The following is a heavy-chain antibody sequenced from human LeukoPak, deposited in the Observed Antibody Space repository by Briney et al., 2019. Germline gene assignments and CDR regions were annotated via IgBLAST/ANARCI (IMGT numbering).Heavy chain of an antibody. J-gene: IGHJ1*01. D-gene: IGHD6-13*01. CDR2: IIPIFGTT. Sequence: ASVKVSCKASGGSFSSYAISWLRQAPGQRPEWMGDIIPIFGTTIYPQKFQGRVIFTADESTSTAYMELHNLRSEDTAVFYCARAKAGYSNAWTYWGQGTLVTVSS. CDR3: ARAKAGYSNAWTY. CDR1: GGSFSSYA. V-gene: IGHV1-69*13.